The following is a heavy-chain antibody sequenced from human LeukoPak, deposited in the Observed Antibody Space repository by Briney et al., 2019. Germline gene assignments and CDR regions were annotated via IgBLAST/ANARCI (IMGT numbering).Heavy chain of an antibody. CDR3: ASSLRYSGSYQGDAFDI. CDR2: ISAYNGNT. Sequence: GASVKVSCKASGYTFTSYGISWVRQAPGQGLEWMGWISAYNGNTNYAQKLQGRVTMTTDTSTSTAYMELRSLRSDDTAVYYCASSLRYSGSYQGDAFDIWGQGTMVTVSS. D-gene: IGHD1-26*01. J-gene: IGHJ3*02. V-gene: IGHV1-18*01. CDR1: GYTFTSYG.